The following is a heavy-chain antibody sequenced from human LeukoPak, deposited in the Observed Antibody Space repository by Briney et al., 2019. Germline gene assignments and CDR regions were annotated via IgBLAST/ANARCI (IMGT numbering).Heavy chain of an antibody. CDR2: IYYSGST. CDR1: GDSISSRSYY. Sequence: PSETLSLTCTVSGDSISSRSYYWGWIRQPPGKGLEWIGSIYYSGSTYYNPSLKSRVTISVDTSKNQFSLKLSSVTAADTAVYYCARVAAMDYHDASDIWGQGTMVTVSS. CDR3: ARVAAMDYHDASDI. J-gene: IGHJ3*02. V-gene: IGHV4-39*07. D-gene: IGHD5-18*01.